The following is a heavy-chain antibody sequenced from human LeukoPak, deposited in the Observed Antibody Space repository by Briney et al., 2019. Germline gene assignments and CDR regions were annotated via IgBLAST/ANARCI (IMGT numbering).Heavy chain of an antibody. D-gene: IGHD6-13*01. Sequence: PGRSLRLSCAASGFTFSSWSITWVRQAPGKGLEWVSLISSTSTYVYYADSVKGRFTISRDNANNSLYLQMNSLRVEDTAVYYCTRGAAAAPCYEYWGQGTLVTVSS. CDR1: GFTFSSWS. J-gene: IGHJ4*02. CDR2: ISSTSTYV. CDR3: TRGAAAAPCYEY. V-gene: IGHV3-21*01.